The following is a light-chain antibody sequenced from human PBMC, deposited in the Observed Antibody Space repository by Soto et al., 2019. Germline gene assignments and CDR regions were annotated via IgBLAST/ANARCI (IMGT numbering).Light chain of an antibody. V-gene: IGKV1-39*01. Sequence: DITLSLSPASMSASVGDRVTITCRASQSINSYLDWYLQRPGQAPKLLIRSASTMQRGVPARFSGSGSPTEFTLTIADLQPDDFGTYYCQQSLTMPITFGHGTRLEIK. CDR1: QSINSY. CDR3: QQSLTMPIT. J-gene: IGKJ5*01. CDR2: SAS.